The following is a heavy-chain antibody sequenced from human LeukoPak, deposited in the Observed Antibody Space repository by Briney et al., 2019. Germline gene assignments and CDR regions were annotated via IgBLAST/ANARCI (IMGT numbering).Heavy chain of an antibody. Sequence: PSETLSLTCTVSSGFSTHYYWNWIRQTPGKGLEWIGRISDTGRTTYNPSLKSRLTISVDTSKRQFSLKLTSLTAADTAVYYCTKGYYEPFDVWGQGILVTVSS. CDR3: TKGYYEPFDV. CDR2: ISDTGRT. D-gene: IGHD3-16*01. CDR1: SGFSTHYY. V-gene: IGHV4-59*01. J-gene: IGHJ4*02.